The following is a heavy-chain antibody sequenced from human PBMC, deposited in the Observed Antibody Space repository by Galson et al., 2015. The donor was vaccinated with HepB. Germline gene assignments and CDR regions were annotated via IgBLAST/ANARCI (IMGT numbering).Heavy chain of an antibody. CDR1: GFTFSSYA. V-gene: IGHV3-23*01. CDR2: MSYNGDNT. D-gene: IGHD6-19*01. CDR3: ATRSGASGWYSYFQH. Sequence: SLRLSCAASGFTFSSYAIMWARQAPGKGLEWVSGMSYNGDNTFYADSVKGRFTISRDISKNTVYLQMNSLRVEGTAVYYCATRSGASGWYSYFQHWGQGTLVTVSS. J-gene: IGHJ1*01.